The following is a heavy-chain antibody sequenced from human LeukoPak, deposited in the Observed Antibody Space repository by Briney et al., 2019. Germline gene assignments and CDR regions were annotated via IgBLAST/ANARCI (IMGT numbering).Heavy chain of an antibody. V-gene: IGHV4-38-2*01. Sequence: PSETLSLTCAVSGYSISSGYYWGWIRQPPGRGLEWIGSIYYSGSTYYNPSLKSRVTISVDTSKNQFSLKLSSVTAADTAVYYCARNPLGDYYGSGSYYYYYMDVWGKGTTVTVSS. J-gene: IGHJ6*03. CDR3: ARNPLGDYYGSGSYYYYYMDV. CDR2: IYYSGST. CDR1: GYSISSGYY. D-gene: IGHD3-10*01.